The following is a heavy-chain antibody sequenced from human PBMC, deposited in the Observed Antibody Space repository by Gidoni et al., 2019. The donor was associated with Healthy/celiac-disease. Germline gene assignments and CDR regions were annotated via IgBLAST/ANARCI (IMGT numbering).Heavy chain of an antibody. CDR3: AREINSRVIYGMDV. J-gene: IGHJ6*02. Sequence: EVQLVESWGGLVQPGGSLRLPCSASGFSFSSYWMNWVRQAPGKGLVWVSRINSDGSSTSYADSVKGRFTISRDNAKNTLYLQMNSLRAEDTAVYYCAREINSRVIYGMDVWGQGTTVTVSS. V-gene: IGHV3-74*01. CDR2: INSDGSST. D-gene: IGHD1-26*01. CDR1: GFSFSSYW.